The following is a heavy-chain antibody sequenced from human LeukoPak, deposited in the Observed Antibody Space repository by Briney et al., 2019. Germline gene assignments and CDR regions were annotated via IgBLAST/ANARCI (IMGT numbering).Heavy chain of an antibody. J-gene: IGHJ3*02. CDR2: ISSSSSYI. Sequence: GGSLRLSCAASGFTFSSYSMNWVRQAPGKGLEWVSAISSSSSYIYYADSVKGRFTISRDNAKNSLYLQMNSLRAEDTAVYYCARGDYYDSSTYYTDAFDIWGQGTMVTVSS. CDR1: GFTFSSYS. CDR3: ARGDYYDSSTYYTDAFDI. D-gene: IGHD3-22*01. V-gene: IGHV3-21*01.